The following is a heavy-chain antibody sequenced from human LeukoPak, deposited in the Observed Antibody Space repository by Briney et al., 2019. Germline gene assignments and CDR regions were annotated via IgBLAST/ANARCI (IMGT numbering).Heavy chain of an antibody. J-gene: IGHJ5*02. V-gene: IGHV3-9*01. CDR1: GFTFDDYA. CDR3: ATTSGGYFGWFDP. Sequence: DPGGSLRLSCAASGFTFDDYAMHWVRQAPGKGLEWVSGISWNSGSIGYADSVKGRFTISRDNAKNSLYLQMNSLRAEDTALYYCATTSGGYFGWFDPWGQGTLVTVSS. CDR2: ISWNSGSI. D-gene: IGHD3-10*01.